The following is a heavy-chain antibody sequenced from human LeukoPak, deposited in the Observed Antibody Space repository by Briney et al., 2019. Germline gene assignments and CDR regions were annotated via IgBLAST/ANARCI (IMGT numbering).Heavy chain of an antibody. CDR1: GYTFTSYC. V-gene: IGHV1-18*01. J-gene: IGHJ4*02. CDR2: ISAYNGNT. Sequence: ASVKVSCKASGYTFTSYCISWVRQAPGQWLEWMGWISAYNGNTNYAQKLQGRVTMTTDTSTSTAYMELRSLRSDDTAVYYCARDLIAVAIPGYWGQGTLVTVSS. CDR3: ARDLIAVAIPGY. D-gene: IGHD6-19*01.